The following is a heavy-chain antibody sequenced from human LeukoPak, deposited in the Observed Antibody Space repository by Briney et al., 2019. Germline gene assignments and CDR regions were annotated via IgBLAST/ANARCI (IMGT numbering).Heavy chain of an antibody. CDR1: GFTFSSYV. J-gene: IGHJ4*02. CDR2: ISSHGSNE. V-gene: IGHV3-30*03. D-gene: IGHD2-21*02. Sequence: GGSLRLSCSASGFTFSSYVMHWVRQAPGKGLEWVALISSHGSNEYYADSVKGRFTISRDNSKNTLYLQMNNLRTEDTAVYYCASKWYCGGDCYYQIDFWGQGTLVTVSS. CDR3: ASKWYCGGDCYYQIDF.